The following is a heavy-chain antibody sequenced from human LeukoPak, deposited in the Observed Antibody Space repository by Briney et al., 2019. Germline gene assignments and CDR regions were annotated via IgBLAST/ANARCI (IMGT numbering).Heavy chain of an antibody. D-gene: IGHD3-22*01. V-gene: IGHV4-59*01. Sequence: ETLSLTCTVSGGSISSYYWSWIRQPPGKGLEWIGYIYYSGSTNYNPSLKSRVTISVDTSKNQFSLKLSSVTAADTAVYYCSRGPPIFIYYDSSLYSPFYFASGGRGPRATVPS. CDR1: GGSISSYY. CDR3: SRGPPIFIYYDSSLYSPFYFAS. CDR2: IYYSGST. J-gene: IGHJ4*02.